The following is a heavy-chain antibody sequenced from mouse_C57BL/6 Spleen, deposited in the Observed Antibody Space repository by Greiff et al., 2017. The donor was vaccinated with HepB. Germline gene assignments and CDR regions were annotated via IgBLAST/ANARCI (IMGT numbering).Heavy chain of an antibody. CDR1: GYTFTSYW. Sequence: QVQLQQPGAELVRPGSSVKLSCKASGYTFTSYWMEWVKQRPGQGLEWIGNIYPSDSETHYNQKFKDKATLTVDKSSSTAYMQLSSLTSEDSAVYYCARGDDYDNYWGQGTTLTVSS. CDR3: ARGDDYDNY. D-gene: IGHD2-4*01. V-gene: IGHV1-61*01. CDR2: IYPSDSET. J-gene: IGHJ2*01.